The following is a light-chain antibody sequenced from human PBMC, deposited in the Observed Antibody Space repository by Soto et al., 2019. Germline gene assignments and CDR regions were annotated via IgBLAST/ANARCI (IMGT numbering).Light chain of an antibody. J-gene: IGKJ5*01. CDR2: GVS. V-gene: IGKV3-15*01. Sequence: EIVMTQSPPTLSVSPGERASLSCRASQSIRSNLAWYQQKPGQAPRLLIYGVSTRATGIPARFSGSGSGTEFTLTISSLQPDDFATYYCQQYNSYWGFGQGTRLEIK. CDR3: QQYNSYWG. CDR1: QSIRSN.